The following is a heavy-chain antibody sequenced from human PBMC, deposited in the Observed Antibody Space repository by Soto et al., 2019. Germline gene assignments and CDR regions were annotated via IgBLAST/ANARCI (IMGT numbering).Heavy chain of an antibody. CDR2: TYYSGRP. CDR3: ARGPNYNFWWVREFDH. V-gene: IGHV4-30-4*01. D-gene: IGHD3-3*01. J-gene: IGHJ5*02. CDR1: GGSVSSGDYY. Sequence: SETLSLTCTVSGGSVSSGDYYWSWIRQPPGKGLEWLGYTYYSGRPYYIPSLKSRVTISVDTSKNQFSLQLNSVTAADTAIYYRARGPNYNFWWVREFDHWGQGTLVTVSS.